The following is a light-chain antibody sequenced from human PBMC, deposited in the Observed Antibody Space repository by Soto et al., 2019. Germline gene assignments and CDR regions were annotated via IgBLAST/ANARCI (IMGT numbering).Light chain of an antibody. Sequence: EIVLTQTPISSAVTLGQPASISCRSSQSLVHSDGNTYLTWLHLGPGQPPRLLIYKISERCSGVPDRFSGTGAGTDFTLHISRVEAEDLGTYYCMQSSQFPLTVGGGTKVEI. CDR3: MQSSQFPLT. CDR2: KIS. CDR1: QSLVHSDGNTY. J-gene: IGKJ4*01. V-gene: IGKV2-24*01.